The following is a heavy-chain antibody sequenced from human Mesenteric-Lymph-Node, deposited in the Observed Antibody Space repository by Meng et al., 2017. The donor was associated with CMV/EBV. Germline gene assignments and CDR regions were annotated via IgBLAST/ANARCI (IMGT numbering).Heavy chain of an antibody. CDR2: IYYTGST. CDR3: ARGSVGGP. Sequence: SETLSLTCSVSGGPITSSNYWAWIRQPPGKGLEWIGYIYYTGSTSYNPSLKSRVTISVDTSQNQFSLKVSSVTAADTAVYYCARGSVGGPWGQGTLVTVSS. CDR1: GGPITSSNY. J-gene: IGHJ5*02. D-gene: IGHD1-26*01. V-gene: IGHV4-39*07.